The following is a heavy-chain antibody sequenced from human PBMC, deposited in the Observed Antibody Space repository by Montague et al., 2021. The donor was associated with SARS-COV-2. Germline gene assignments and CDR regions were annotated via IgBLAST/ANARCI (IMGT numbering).Heavy chain of an antibody. J-gene: IGHJ4*02. D-gene: IGHD1-26*01. Sequence: SLRLSCATYGFTFRNYAMTWVRQAPVKGLEWVSTISGNGDPDTTXYAXSARGRFTIARDISKNALYLQMNRLRAEDTAVYYCAKLSGGSYLHYFEYWGQGTLVTVSS. V-gene: IGHV3-23*01. CDR1: GFTFRNYA. CDR3: AKLSGGSYLHYFEY. CDR2: ISGNGDPDTT.